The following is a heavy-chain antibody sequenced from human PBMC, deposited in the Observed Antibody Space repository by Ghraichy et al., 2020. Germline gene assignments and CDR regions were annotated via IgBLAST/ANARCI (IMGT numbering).Heavy chain of an antibody. V-gene: IGHV3-49*03. J-gene: IGHJ4*02. D-gene: IGHD5-24*01. CDR2: IRSKAYGGTT. Sequence: GGSLRLSCTASGFTFGDSAMSWFRQAPGKGLERLTFIRSKAYGGTTEYAASVKGRFTISRDDSKSIAYLQMNTLKTEDTAVYYCTRDRRDGYNYVTDYWGQGTLVTVSS. CDR3: TRDRRDGYNYVTDY. CDR1: GFTFGDSA.